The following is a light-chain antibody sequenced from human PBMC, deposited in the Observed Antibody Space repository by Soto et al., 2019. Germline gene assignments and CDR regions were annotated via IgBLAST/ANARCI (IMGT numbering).Light chain of an antibody. Sequence: DIQMTQSPSTLSASVGDRVTITFRASQSISTWLAWYRQRPGKAPKLLIYKASSLESGVPSRFSGSGSGTEFTLTISSLQPDDFATYYCQQYYSYWTFGQGTKVDIK. CDR2: KAS. V-gene: IGKV1-5*03. CDR1: QSISTW. J-gene: IGKJ1*01. CDR3: QQYYSYWT.